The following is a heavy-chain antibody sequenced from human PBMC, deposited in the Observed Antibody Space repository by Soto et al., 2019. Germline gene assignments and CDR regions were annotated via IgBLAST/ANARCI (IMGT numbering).Heavy chain of an antibody. J-gene: IGHJ6*02. Sequence: DSVKVSCKASGYTFTSYDINWVRQATGQGLEWMGWMNPNSGNTGYAQKFQGRVTMTRNTSISTAYMELSSLRSEDTAVYYCARLFEYSSSSFYYYYYYGMDVWGQGTTVTVSS. CDR1: GYTFTSYD. CDR3: ARLFEYSSSSFYYYYYYGMDV. V-gene: IGHV1-8*01. CDR2: MNPNSGNT. D-gene: IGHD6-6*01.